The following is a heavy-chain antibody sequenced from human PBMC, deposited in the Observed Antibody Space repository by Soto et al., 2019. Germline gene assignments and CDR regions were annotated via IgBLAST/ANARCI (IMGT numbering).Heavy chain of an antibody. J-gene: IGHJ3*02. Sequence: ASVKVSCKASGYTFTSYGISWVRQAPGQGLEWMGWISPYNGKTNYAQKFQGRVTMTTDESTSTAYMELSSLRSEDTAVYYCARDRVGYCTNGVCPHDAFDIWGQGTMVTVSS. CDR1: GYTFTSYG. V-gene: IGHV1-18*01. CDR2: ISPYNGKT. CDR3: ARDRVGYCTNGVCPHDAFDI. D-gene: IGHD2-8*01.